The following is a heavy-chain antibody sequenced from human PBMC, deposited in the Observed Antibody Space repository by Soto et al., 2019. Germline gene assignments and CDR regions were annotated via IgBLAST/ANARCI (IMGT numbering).Heavy chain of an antibody. D-gene: IGHD2-2*01. V-gene: IGHV1-2*04. CDR1: GYTFTGYY. J-gene: IGHJ3*02. CDR3: ARGGDIVVVPAADAFDI. CDR2: INPNSGGT. Sequence: ASVKVSCKASGYTFTGYYMHWVRQAPGQGLEWMGWINPNSGGTNYAQKFQGWVTMTRDTSISTAYMELSRLRSDDTAVYYCARGGDIVVVPAADAFDIWGQGTMVTVSS.